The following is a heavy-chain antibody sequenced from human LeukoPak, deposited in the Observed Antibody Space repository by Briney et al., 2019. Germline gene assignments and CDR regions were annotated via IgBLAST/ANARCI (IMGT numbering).Heavy chain of an antibody. Sequence: GGSLRLSCAASGFTVSSNSMSWVRQASGKGLEWVSVIYSGGTTYYADSVKGRFTISKDNSKNTLYLQMNSLRAEDTAVYYCARIIRLLDYWGQGTLVTVSS. CDR1: GFTVSSNS. CDR3: ARIIRLLDY. J-gene: IGHJ4*02. V-gene: IGHV3-66*01. D-gene: IGHD2-21*01. CDR2: IYSGGTT.